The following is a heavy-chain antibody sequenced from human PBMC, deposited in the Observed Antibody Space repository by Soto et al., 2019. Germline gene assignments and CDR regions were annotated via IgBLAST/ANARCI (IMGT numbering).Heavy chain of an antibody. J-gene: IGHJ3*02. CDR2: ISWNSANI. CDR3: AKVSKVIVVFHAFDI. D-gene: IGHD3-22*01. CDR1: GFSFDEYS. V-gene: IGHV3-9*01. Sequence: EVQLVESGGGLVQPGRSLRLSCEASGFSFDEYSMHWVRQAPGRGLEWVSSISWNSANIAYADSVKGRFTISRDNAENSLYLQMSSLRPEDTALYYCAKVSKVIVVFHAFDIWGQGTLVNVSS.